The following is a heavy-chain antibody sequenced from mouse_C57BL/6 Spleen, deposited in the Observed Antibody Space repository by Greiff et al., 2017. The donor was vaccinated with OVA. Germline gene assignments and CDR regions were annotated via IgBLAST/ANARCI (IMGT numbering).Heavy chain of an antibody. J-gene: IGHJ2*01. CDR1: GFTFSSYA. CDR2: ISSGGDYI. D-gene: IGHD4-1*01. CDR3: TRDLGPKGYFDY. V-gene: IGHV5-9-1*02. Sequence: EVKLMESGEGLVKPGGSLKLSCAASGFTFSSYAMSWVRQTPEKRLEWVAYISSGGDYIYYADTVKGRFTISRDNARNTLYLQMSSLKSEDTAMYYCTRDLGPKGYFDYWGQGTTLTVSS.